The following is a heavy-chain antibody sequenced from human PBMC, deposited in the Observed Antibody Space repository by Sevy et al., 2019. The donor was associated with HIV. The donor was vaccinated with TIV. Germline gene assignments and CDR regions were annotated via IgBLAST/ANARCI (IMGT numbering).Heavy chain of an antibody. D-gene: IGHD2-15*01. J-gene: IGHJ4*02. V-gene: IGHV4-39*01. CDR2: IYYSGST. CDR1: GGSISSSSYY. Sequence: SETLSLTCTVSGGSISSSSYYWGWIRQPPGKRREWIGSIYYSGSTYYNPSLKSRVTTSVDTSKNQFSLKLSSVTAADTAVYYCARQFGDIVVVVAAVSYFDYWGQGTLVTVSS. CDR3: ARQFGDIVVVVAAVSYFDY.